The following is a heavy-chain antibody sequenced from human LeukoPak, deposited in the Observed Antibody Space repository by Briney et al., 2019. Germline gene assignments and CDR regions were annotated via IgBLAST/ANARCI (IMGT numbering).Heavy chain of an antibody. CDR2: ISSSSSAI. J-gene: IGHJ4*02. CDR3: ARDLYYGFDY. Sequence: GGSLRLSCATSGFTFSSYSMHWVRQAPGKGLEWVSYISSSSSAIKYADSVKGRFTISRDNAKNSLYLQTNSLRDKDTAAYYCARDLYYGFDYWGQGTLVSVSS. D-gene: IGHD1-26*01. CDR1: GFTFSSYS. V-gene: IGHV3-48*02.